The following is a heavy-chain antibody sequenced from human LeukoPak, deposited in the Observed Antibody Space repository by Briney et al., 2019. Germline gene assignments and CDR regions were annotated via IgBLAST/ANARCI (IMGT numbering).Heavy chain of an antibody. Sequence: GGSLRLSCAASGFTFSTYWMSWVRQAPGKGLEWVAVVYSGGSTYYADSVKGRFTISRDNSKNTLYLQMNSLRAEDTAVYYCARDSSSGWYHAYWGQGTLVTVSS. CDR2: VYSGGST. CDR1: GFTFSTYW. D-gene: IGHD6-19*01. V-gene: IGHV3-53*01. CDR3: ARDSSSGWYHAY. J-gene: IGHJ4*02.